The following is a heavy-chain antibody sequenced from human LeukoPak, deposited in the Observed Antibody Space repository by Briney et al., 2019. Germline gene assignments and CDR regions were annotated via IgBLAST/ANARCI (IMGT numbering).Heavy chain of an antibody. CDR1: GFTVSSNY. V-gene: IGHV3-53*01. Sequence: PGGSLRLSCTASGFTVSSNYMSWVRQAPGKGLEWVSVIYSGGSTYYADSVKGRFTISRDNSKNTLYLQMNSLRAEDTAVYYCARDSFLCGSGSCSAFDIWGQGTMVTVSS. J-gene: IGHJ3*02. CDR3: ARDSFLCGSGSCSAFDI. CDR2: IYSGGST. D-gene: IGHD3-10*01.